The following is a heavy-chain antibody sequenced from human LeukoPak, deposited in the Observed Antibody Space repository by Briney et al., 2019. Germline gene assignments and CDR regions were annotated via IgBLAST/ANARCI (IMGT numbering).Heavy chain of an antibody. D-gene: IGHD1-1*01. CDR2: INPNSGGT. J-gene: IGHJ4*02. Sequence: ASVKVSCKASGYTFTGYYMHWVRQAPGQGLEWMGWINPNSGGTNYAQKFQGRVTMTRDTSISTAYMELSRLRSDDTAVYYCAREGWNDGESSDYWGQGTLVTVSS. V-gene: IGHV1-2*02. CDR3: AREGWNDGESSDY. CDR1: GYTFTGYY.